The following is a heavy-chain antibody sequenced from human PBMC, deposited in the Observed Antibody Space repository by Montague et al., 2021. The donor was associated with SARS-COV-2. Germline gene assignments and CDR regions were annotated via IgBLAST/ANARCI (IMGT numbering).Heavy chain of an antibody. CDR2: IHHGGST. J-gene: IGHJ6*03. CDR1: GGSFSTYS. V-gene: IGHV4-34*01. CDR3: ARLGDGVVPSPILGVGPYYSYYYMDV. D-gene: IGHD3-10*01. Sequence: SETLSLTCAVDGGSFSTYSWNWIRQPPGKGLEWIGEIHHGGSTNYNPSLKSRVTISADTSKNQFSLKLTSVAAADTAVYYCARLGDGVVPSPILGVGPYYSYYYMDVWGKGTRVTAPS.